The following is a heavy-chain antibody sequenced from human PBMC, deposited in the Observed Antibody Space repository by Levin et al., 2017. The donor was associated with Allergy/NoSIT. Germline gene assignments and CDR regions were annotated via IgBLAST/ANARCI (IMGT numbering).Heavy chain of an antibody. CDR3: ARDYYGSGSYYNDYYYYYGMDV. CDR1: GGTFSSYA. CDR2: IIPIFGTA. J-gene: IGHJ6*02. V-gene: IGHV1-69*13. D-gene: IGHD3-10*01. Sequence: ASVKVSCKASGGTFSSYAISWVRQAPGQGLEWMGGIIPIFGTANYAQKFQGRVTITADESTSTAYMELSSLRSEDTAVYYCARDYYGSGSYYNDYYYYYGMDVWGQGTTVTVSS.